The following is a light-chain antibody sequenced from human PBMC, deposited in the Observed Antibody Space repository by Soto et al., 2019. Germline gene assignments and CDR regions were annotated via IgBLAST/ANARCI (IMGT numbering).Light chain of an antibody. CDR2: GAS. Sequence: EIVLTQSPGTLSLSPGDRATLSCRASQSVNKNFLAWYHQKPGQAPRLLIYGASNRATGIPDRFSGSGSGTDFTLTISRLQPEDFAVYYCQQDGGSPNMFGQGTNVEIK. V-gene: IGKV3-20*01. CDR1: QSVNKNF. J-gene: IGKJ1*01. CDR3: QQDGGSPNM.